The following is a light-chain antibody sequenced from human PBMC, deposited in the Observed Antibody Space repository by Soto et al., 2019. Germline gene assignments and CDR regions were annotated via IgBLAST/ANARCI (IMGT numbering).Light chain of an antibody. V-gene: IGKV3-20*01. J-gene: IGKJ1*01. Sequence: DIVMTMSPSTLSESPWERATLSCRASQSVSSNLAWYQQKPGQAPRLLIYGASSRATGIPDRFSGSGSGTDFTLTISRLEPEDFAVYYCQQYGSSPPFGQGTKVDI. CDR1: QSVSSN. CDR2: GAS. CDR3: QQYGSSPP.